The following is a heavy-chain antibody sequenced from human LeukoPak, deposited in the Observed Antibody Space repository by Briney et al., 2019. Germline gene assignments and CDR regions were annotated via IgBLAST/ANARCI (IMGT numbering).Heavy chain of an antibody. CDR1: GGSFSSSSSY. Sequence: SETLSLTCAVYGGSFSSSSSYWGWIRQPPGKGLEWIGSIYYSGSTYYNPSLKSRITISVDTSKNQFSLKLSSVTAADTAVYYCARLDDSSGYFHWGQGTLVTVSS. CDR2: IYYSGST. V-gene: IGHV4-39*01. D-gene: IGHD3-22*01. J-gene: IGHJ4*02. CDR3: ARLDDSSGYFH.